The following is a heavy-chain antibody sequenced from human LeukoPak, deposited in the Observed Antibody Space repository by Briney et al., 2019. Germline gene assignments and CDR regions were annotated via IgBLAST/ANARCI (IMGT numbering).Heavy chain of an antibody. Sequence: PGGSLGLSCAASGFTFRSNWMHWVRQAQGKGLVWVSHINSDGSSTNYADSVKGRFTVSRDNAKNTLYLQMNSLRAEDTAVYYCARSVSDAFDIWGLGTLVTVS. CDR3: ARSVSDAFDI. V-gene: IGHV3-74*01. J-gene: IGHJ3*02. D-gene: IGHD2-8*01. CDR1: GFTFRSNW. CDR2: INSDGSST.